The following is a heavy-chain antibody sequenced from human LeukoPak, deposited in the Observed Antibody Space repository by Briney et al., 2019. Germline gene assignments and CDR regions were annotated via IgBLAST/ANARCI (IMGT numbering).Heavy chain of an antibody. CDR1: GYTFTDYY. D-gene: IGHD3-22*01. CDR2: IKPKSGGT. J-gene: IGHJ4*02. CDR3: VNGGVYYEDISGDY. Sequence: ASVKVSCKASGYTFTDYYVHWVRQAPGQGLEWLGRIKPKSGGTTYAQKFQGRVTMTRDTSITTAYMELSSLRSDDTAVYYCVNGGVYYEDISGDYWGQGTLVTVSS. V-gene: IGHV1-2*06.